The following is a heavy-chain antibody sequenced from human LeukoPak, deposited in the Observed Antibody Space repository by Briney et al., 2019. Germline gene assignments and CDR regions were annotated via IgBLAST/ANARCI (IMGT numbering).Heavy chain of an antibody. D-gene: IGHD2-2*01. CDR3: ARVVVVDECYFDY. CDR2: INPNSGGT. J-gene: IGHJ4*02. Sequence: ASVKVSCKASGYTFTGYYMHWVRQAPGQGLEWMGWINPNSGGTNYAQKFQGRVTMTRDTSISTAYMELSRLRSDDTAVYYCARVVVVDECYFDYWGQGTLVTVSS. CDR1: GYTFTGYY. V-gene: IGHV1-2*02.